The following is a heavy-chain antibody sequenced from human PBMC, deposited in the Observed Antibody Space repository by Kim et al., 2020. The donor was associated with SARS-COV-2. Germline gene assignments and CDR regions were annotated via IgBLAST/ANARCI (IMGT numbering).Heavy chain of an antibody. D-gene: IGHD3-22*01. CDR3: ARDRNDSSGYYPIDY. V-gene: IGHV3-30*01. Sequence: DSVKGRFTRSRDNSQNTLYLLMNRLRAEDTAVYYCARDRNDSSGYYPIDYWGQSTLVTVST. J-gene: IGHJ4*02.